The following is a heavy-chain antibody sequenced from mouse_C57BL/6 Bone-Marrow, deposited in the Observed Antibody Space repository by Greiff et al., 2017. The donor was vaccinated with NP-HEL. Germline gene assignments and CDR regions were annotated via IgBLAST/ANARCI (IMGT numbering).Heavy chain of an antibody. CDR2: IDPENGDT. D-gene: IGHD2-4*01. CDR1: GFNIKDDY. Sequence: VQLQQSGAELVRPGASVKLSCTASGFNIKDDYMHWVKQRPEQGLEWIGWIDPENGDTEYASKFQGKATITADTSSNTAYLQLSSLTSEDTAVYYCTACYYDYDGDYWGQGTTLTVSS. CDR3: TACYYDYDGDY. J-gene: IGHJ2*01. V-gene: IGHV14-4*01.